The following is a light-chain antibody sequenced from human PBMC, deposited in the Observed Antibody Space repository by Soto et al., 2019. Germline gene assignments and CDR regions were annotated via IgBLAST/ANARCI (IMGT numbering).Light chain of an antibody. V-gene: IGKV3-15*01. CDR2: SAS. CDR1: QSVSTN. J-gene: IGKJ5*01. Sequence: EVVMTQSPASLSVSPGESATLSCRASQSVSTNLAWYQQRPGQAPRLLIDSASTRANGIPARFSGSGSGTEFTLTISSLQSEDFAIYYCQQYNTWPPMSVGQGTRLEIK. CDR3: QQYNTWPPMS.